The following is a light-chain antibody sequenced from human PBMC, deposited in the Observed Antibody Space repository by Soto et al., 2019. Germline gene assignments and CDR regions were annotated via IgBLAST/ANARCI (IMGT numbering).Light chain of an antibody. Sequence: QLVLTQSSSASASLGSSDKLTCTLSSGHSSYIIAWHQQQPGKAPRYLMKLEGSGSYNKRSGVPDRFSGSSSGADRYLTISNLQFEDEADYYCETWDSNTRVFGGGTKVTVL. V-gene: IGLV4-60*02. CDR3: ETWDSNTRV. J-gene: IGLJ3*02. CDR1: SGHSSYI. CDR2: LEGSGSY.